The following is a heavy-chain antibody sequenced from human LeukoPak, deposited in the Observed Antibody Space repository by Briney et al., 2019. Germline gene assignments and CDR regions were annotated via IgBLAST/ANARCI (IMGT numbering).Heavy chain of an antibody. CDR3: ARNYGDYVNRFDP. Sequence: SETLSLTCTVSGGSISSYYWSWIRQPAGKGLESIGHISTSGSTNYNPSLKSRVTMSVDTSKNQFSLKLSSVTAADTAVYYCARNYGDYVNRFDPWGQGTLVTVSS. J-gene: IGHJ5*02. V-gene: IGHV4-4*07. CDR2: ISTSGST. D-gene: IGHD4-17*01. CDR1: GGSISSYY.